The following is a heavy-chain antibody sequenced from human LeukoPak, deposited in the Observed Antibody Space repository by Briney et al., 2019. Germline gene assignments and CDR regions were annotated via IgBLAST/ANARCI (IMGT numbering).Heavy chain of an antibody. D-gene: IGHD1-26*01. Sequence: GGSLRLSCAASGFTFSSYAMTWVRQAPGKGLEWVAAISGSGSTTYSADSVKGRFTISRDNSKNTLYLQMNSLRAEDTAVYYCAKSGGSYSPLFPFDYWGQGTLVTVSS. V-gene: IGHV3-23*01. CDR2: ISGSGSTT. CDR1: GFTFSSYA. CDR3: AKSGGSYSPLFPFDY. J-gene: IGHJ4*02.